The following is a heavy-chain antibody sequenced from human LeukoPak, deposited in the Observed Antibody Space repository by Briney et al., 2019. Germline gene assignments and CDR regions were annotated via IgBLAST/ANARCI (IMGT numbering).Heavy chain of an antibody. CDR3: ASRAGYTGSWSAFDY. CDR2: ISYDGSNK. CDR1: GFTFSNYG. D-gene: IGHD6-13*01. V-gene: IGHV3-30*03. J-gene: IGHJ4*02. Sequence: GGSLTLSCAASGFTFSNYGMHWVRQAPGKGLEWVAVISYDGSNKYYADSVKGRFTISRDNAKNSLYLQMNSLRAEDTAVYYCASRAGYTGSWSAFDYWGQGTLVTVSS.